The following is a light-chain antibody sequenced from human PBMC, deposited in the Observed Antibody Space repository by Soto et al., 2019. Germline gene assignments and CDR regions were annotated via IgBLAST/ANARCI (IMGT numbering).Light chain of an antibody. Sequence: EIVLTQSPGTLSLSPGEGATLSCRASQSVTNNCLAWFQQKPGQAPRLLIYGAFSRATGIPDRFSGSGSGTDFTLTISRLAPEELAMDYCQQYGSSPGTFGQGTKVEVK. J-gene: IGKJ1*01. V-gene: IGKV3-20*01. CDR1: QSVTNNC. CDR3: QQYGSSPGT. CDR2: GAF.